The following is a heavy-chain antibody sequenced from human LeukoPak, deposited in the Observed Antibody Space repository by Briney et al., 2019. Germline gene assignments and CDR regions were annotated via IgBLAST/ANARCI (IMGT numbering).Heavy chain of an antibody. V-gene: IGHV1-2*02. CDR2: INPNSGGT. CDR1: GYTFTGYY. CDR3: ARDPGDYGGNRFDY. Sequence: GASVKVSCKASGYTFTGYYLHWVRQAPGQGLEWMGWINPNSGGTNCAQKVQGRVTMTRDTSISTAYMELSRLRSDDTAVYYCARDPGDYGGNRFDYWGQGTLVTISS. J-gene: IGHJ4*02. D-gene: IGHD4-23*01.